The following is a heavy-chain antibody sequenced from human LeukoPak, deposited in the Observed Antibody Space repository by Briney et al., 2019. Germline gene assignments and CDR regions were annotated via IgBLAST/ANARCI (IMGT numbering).Heavy chain of an antibody. J-gene: IGHJ6*02. CDR2: SIPNLGIA. V-gene: IGHV1-69*04. CDR1: GGTISRYA. D-gene: IGHD6-6*01. Sequence: SVMVACPDSGGTISRYAIRGVRQAPGHGLEWIGRSIPNLGIANYAQKFQGRVTITTDKSTSTAYMELSSLRSEDTAVYYCARVGSIAARPGYYGMDVWGQGTTVTVSS. CDR3: ARVGSIAARPGYYGMDV.